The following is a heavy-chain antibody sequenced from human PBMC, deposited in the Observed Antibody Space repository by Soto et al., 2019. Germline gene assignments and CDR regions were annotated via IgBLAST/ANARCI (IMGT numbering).Heavy chain of an antibody. CDR2: INTDGSVK. D-gene: IGHD2-15*01. CDR1: GFTFSSDW. CDR3: ARDRICNTFDI. V-gene: IGHV3-74*01. Sequence: LRLSCAASGFTFSSDWMHWVRQAPGKGLVWVSRINTDGSVKNYVDSVKGRFTISRDNAKNSLYLQLNSLRAEDTAVYYCARDRICNTFDIWGQGTMVTVSS. J-gene: IGHJ3*02.